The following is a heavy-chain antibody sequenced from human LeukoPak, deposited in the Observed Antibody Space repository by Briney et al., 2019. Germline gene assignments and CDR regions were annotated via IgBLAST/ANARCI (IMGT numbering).Heavy chain of an antibody. CDR1: GYTFTSYG. CDR3: ARTNTLGYCTNGVCFNWFDP. J-gene: IGHJ5*02. D-gene: IGHD2-8*01. CDR2: IIPIFGTA. V-gene: IGHV1-69*06. Sequence: ASVKVSCKASGYTFTSYGISWVRQAPGQGLEWMGGIIPIFGTANYAQKFQGRVTITADKSTSTAYMELSSLRSEDTAVYYCARTNTLGYCTNGVCFNWFDPWGQGTLVTVSS.